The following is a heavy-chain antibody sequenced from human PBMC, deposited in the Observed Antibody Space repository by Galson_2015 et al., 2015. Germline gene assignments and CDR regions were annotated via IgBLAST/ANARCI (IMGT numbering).Heavy chain of an antibody. CDR2: IKEDGSEK. CDR3: ARSTAYYFDY. Sequence: SLRLSCAASGLIFSHYCMTWVRQAPGKGLEWVAYIKEDGSEKYYVDTVTGRFTVSRDNAKNSLYLQMNSLGAGDTAVYYCARSTAYYFDYWGRGTLVTVSS. D-gene: IGHD2-21*02. CDR1: GLIFSHYC. J-gene: IGHJ4*02. V-gene: IGHV3-7*01.